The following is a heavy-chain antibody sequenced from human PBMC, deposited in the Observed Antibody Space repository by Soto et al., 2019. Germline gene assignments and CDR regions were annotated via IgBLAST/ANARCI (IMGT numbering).Heavy chain of an antibody. CDR2: LYDVDGT. CDR1: GLTVSGKKY. Sequence: GGGLIQPGESLRLSCAAFGLTVSGKKYVAWVRQAPGKGLEWISALYDVDGTYYADSVKGRFTTSSDSSKTTVYLQMNGLRPDDTAVYYCASWHEREHAYDVWGRGTTVTVSS. J-gene: IGHJ3*01. V-gene: IGHV3-53*01. D-gene: IGHD1-1*01. CDR3: ASWHEREHAYDV.